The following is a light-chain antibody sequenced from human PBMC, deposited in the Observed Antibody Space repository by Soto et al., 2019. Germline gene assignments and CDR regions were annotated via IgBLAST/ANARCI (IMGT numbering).Light chain of an antibody. CDR1: KLGDKF. CDR2: QDS. V-gene: IGLV3-1*01. Sequence: SYEQTQPPSVSVSPGQTASITCSGDKLGDKFASWYQQKPGQSPLLVIYQDSKRPSGIPERFSGSNSGNTATLTISGTQPMDESDYYCQAWDSNTVVFGGGTKLTVL. J-gene: IGLJ2*01. CDR3: QAWDSNTVV.